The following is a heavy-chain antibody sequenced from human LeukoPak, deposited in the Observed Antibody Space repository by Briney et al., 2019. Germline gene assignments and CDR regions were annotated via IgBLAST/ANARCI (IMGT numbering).Heavy chain of an antibody. V-gene: IGHV4-4*08. Sequence: PSETLSLTCTVSGGSISTYYWTWIRQPPGKGLEWVGYIYSSGTTNYNPSLNSRVTISLDTSKNQFSLNLRSVTAADTAVYYCARDSMLYYFDFWGQGALVTVSS. CDR2: IYSSGTT. CDR1: GGSISTYY. J-gene: IGHJ4*02. D-gene: IGHD2-8*01. CDR3: ARDSMLYYFDF.